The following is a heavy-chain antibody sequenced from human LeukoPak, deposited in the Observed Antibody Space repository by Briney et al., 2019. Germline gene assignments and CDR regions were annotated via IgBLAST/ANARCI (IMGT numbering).Heavy chain of an antibody. CDR1: GFPLSSYS. J-gene: IGHJ4*02. V-gene: IGHV3-48*01. CDR3: VRVTGSYDY. D-gene: IGHD2-15*01. Sequence: GGSLRLSCAASGFPLSSYSINWVRQAPGKGLEWVSYISSSGSAIYYVDSVKGRFTVSRDNAKNSLLLQMNSPRAEDTAVYYCVRVTGSYDYWGQGALVTVSS. CDR2: ISSSGSAI.